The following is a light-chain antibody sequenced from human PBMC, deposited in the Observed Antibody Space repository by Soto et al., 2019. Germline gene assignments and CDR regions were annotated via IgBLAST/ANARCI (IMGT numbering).Light chain of an antibody. CDR2: EVS. Sequence: DIVMTQTPLSLSVTPGQPASISCKSSESLLHSDGRTYLFWYLQRPGQPPHLLMDEVSNRFPGVPDRFSGSGSGTEFTLKISRVEVEDVGIYYCLQTIQLPHTFGQGTNLDI. J-gene: IGKJ2*01. CDR3: LQTIQLPHT. CDR1: ESLLHSDGRTY. V-gene: IGKV2D-29*01.